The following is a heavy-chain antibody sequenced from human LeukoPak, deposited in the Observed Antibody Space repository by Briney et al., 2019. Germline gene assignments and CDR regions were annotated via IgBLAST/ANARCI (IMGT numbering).Heavy chain of an antibody. CDR2: FDPEDGKT. V-gene: IGHV1-24*01. J-gene: IGHJ5*02. CDR3: ARGDVYYNNVYNWFDP. D-gene: IGHD3-10*01. CDR1: GYTLAELF. Sequence: VASVKVSCKVSGYTLAELFMHWVRQAPGKGLEWMGSFDPEDGKTIYAQKFQGRVTITRDTSTSTVYMELSSLRSEDTALYYCARGDVYYNNVYNWFDPWGQGTLVIVSS.